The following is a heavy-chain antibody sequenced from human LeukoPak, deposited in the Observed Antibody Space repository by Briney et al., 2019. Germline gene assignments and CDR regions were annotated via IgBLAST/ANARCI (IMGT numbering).Heavy chain of an antibody. CDR1: GGSFSGYH. J-gene: IGHJ4*02. Sequence: SETLSLTCAVYGGSFSGYHWSWIRQPPGKGLEWIGEINHSGSTNYNPSLKSRVTISVDTSKNQFSLRLSSVTAADTAVYYCARDSFTAAGVDFDYWGQGTLVTVSS. V-gene: IGHV4-34*01. CDR2: INHSGST. CDR3: ARDSFTAAGVDFDY. D-gene: IGHD2-15*01.